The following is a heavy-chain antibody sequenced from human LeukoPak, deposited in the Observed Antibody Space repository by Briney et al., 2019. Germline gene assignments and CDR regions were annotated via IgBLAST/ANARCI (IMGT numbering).Heavy chain of an antibody. Sequence: ASVKVSCKASGYAFTSYGISWVRQAPGQGLEWMGWISGYNGKTYYARQLQARVTMTTGTSTTTAYMELRSLRSDDTAVYYCARDLSGSLNLNDYWGQGTLVTVSS. CDR3: ARDLSGSLNLNDY. CDR1: GYAFTSYG. V-gene: IGHV1-18*01. J-gene: IGHJ4*02. D-gene: IGHD1-26*01. CDR2: ISGYNGKT.